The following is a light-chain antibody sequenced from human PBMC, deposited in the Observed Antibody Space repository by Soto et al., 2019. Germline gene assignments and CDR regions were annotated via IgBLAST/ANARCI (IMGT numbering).Light chain of an antibody. CDR1: SSDVGGYNY. CDR2: DVS. Sequence: QSALTQPASVSGSPVQSITISCTGTSSDVGGYNYVSWYQHHPGKAPKLMIYDVSNRPSGVTNRFSGSKSGNTASLTISGLQAEDEADYYCSSYTSSSTLGGVFGTGTKLTVL. J-gene: IGLJ1*01. CDR3: SSYTSSSTLGGV. V-gene: IGLV2-14*03.